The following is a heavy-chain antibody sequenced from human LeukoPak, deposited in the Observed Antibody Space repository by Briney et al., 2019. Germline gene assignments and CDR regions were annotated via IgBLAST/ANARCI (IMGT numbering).Heavy chain of an antibody. CDR1: GGSISPYY. Sequence: SETLSLTCTVSGGSISPYYWSWIRQTPGKGLAWIGYIYYSGSTNYNPSLKSRVTISVDASKNQFSLKLTSVTAADTAVYYCARGPPGGQFDPWGQGTLVTVSS. CDR3: ARGPPGGQFDP. CDR2: IYYSGST. J-gene: IGHJ5*02. V-gene: IGHV4-59*01. D-gene: IGHD3-10*01.